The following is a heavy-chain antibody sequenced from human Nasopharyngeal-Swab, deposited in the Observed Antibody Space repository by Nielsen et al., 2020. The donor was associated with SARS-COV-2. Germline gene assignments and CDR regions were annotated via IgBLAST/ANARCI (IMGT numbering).Heavy chain of an antibody. D-gene: IGHD4-23*01. V-gene: IGHV3-30*04. CDR2: VSYDGSNK. CDR1: GFTFSTYT. Sequence: GESLKISCAASGFTFSTYTMHWVRQAPGKGLEWVAVVSYDGSNKYYADSVKGRFTISRDKSKNALYLQMSSLRAEDTAVYYCVRGYGGNSEVDAFDIWGQGTMVTVSS. CDR3: VRGYGGNSEVDAFDI. J-gene: IGHJ3*02.